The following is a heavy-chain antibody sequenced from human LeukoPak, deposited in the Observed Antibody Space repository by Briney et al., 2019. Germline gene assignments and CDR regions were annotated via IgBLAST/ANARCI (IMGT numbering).Heavy chain of an antibody. D-gene: IGHD1-26*01. CDR2: IYYSGST. J-gene: IGHJ5*02. Sequence: PSETLSLTCTVSGGSISRYYWSWIRQPPGTGLEWIGYIYYSGSTNYNPSLQSRVTISVDTSKHQFSRKLSSVTAADTAVYFCARDSGSYPGGWFDPWGQGTLVTVFS. CDR3: ARDSGSYPGGWFDP. CDR1: GGSISRYY. V-gene: IGHV4-59*01.